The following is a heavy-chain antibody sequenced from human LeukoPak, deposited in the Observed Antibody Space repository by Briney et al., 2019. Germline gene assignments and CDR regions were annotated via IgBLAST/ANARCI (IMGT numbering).Heavy chain of an antibody. CDR2: INWNGGST. V-gene: IGHV3-20*04. D-gene: IGHD5-12*01. Sequence: PGGSLRLSCVVSGFTFDGYGMNWVRQAPGKGLEWVSGINWNGGSTGYADSVKGRFTISRDNAKNSLYLQMNSLGAEDTALYYCARGYSGYDWGYYFDYWGQGTLVTVSS. J-gene: IGHJ4*02. CDR3: ARGYSGYDWGYYFDY. CDR1: GFTFDGYG.